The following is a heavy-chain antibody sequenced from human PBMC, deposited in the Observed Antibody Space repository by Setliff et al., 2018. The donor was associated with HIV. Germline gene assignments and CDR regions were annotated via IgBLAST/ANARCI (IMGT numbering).Heavy chain of an antibody. CDR1: GITFNNYA. D-gene: IGHD5-12*01. CDR3: AKGGTSDYDYINWFDS. CDR2: ISDSGGGT. Sequence: GESLRLSCAASGITFNNYAMNWVRQPPGKGLEWVSVISDSGGGTNYANSVKGRFTIFRDNSKNMLYLQMSGLRAEDTAVYYCAKGGTSDYDYINWFDSWGQGTPVTVSS. V-gene: IGHV3-23*01. J-gene: IGHJ5*01.